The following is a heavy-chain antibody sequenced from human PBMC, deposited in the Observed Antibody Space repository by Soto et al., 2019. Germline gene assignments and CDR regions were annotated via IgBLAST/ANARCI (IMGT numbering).Heavy chain of an antibody. CDR1: GYTFTGYY. V-gene: IGHV1-2*02. J-gene: IGHJ6*02. CDR2: INPNSGGT. CDR3: ARVNSGPYYYYGMDV. D-gene: IGHD6-25*01. Sequence: GASVKVSCKSSGYTFTGYYMHWVRQAPGQGLEWMGWINPNSGGTNYAQKFQGRVTMTRDTSISTAYMELSRLRSDDTAVYYCARVNSGPYYYYGMDVWGQGTTVTVSS.